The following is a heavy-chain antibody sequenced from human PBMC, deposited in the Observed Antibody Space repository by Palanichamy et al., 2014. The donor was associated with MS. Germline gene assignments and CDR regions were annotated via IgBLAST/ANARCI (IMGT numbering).Heavy chain of an antibody. Sequence: QVQLQESGPGLWSLRRPCPSPVLSLVAPSVVTDWSWIRQPPGKGLEWIGWIHYTGSTNYNPSLKSRVAISVDTSKNQFSLKLTSVTAADTAVYYCARGGGSWPLDYWGQGTLVTVSS. V-gene: IGHV4-59*01. CDR1: VAPSVVTD. CDR3: ARGGGSWPLDY. D-gene: IGHD5-12*01. J-gene: IGHJ4*02. CDR2: IHYTGST.